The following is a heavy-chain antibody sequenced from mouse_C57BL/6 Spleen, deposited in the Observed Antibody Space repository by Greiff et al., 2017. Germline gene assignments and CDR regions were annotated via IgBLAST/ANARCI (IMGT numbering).Heavy chain of an antibody. V-gene: IGHV1-59*01. CDR2: IDPSDSYT. CDR3: ERLAGDYFDY. Sequence: VQLQQSGAELVRPGTSVKLSCKASGYTFTSYWMHWVKQRPGQGLEWIGVIDPSDSYTNYNQKFKGKATLTVDTSSSTAYMQLSSLTSEDSAVYYYERLAGDYFDYWGQGTTLTISS. CDR1: GYTFTSYW. J-gene: IGHJ2*01.